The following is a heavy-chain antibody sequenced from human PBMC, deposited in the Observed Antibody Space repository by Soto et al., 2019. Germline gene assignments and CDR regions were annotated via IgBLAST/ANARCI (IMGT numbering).Heavy chain of an antibody. CDR2: ISNSGGST. CDR1: GFNFNNYA. J-gene: IGHJ4*02. Sequence: EVQLLESGGGLVQPGGSLRLSCAASGFNFNNYAMSWVRQAPGKGLEWVSVISNSGGSTYYPDSVKGRFTISRDNSKNTVYLQMNSLRAEDTAVYYCAAELCSGGSCYRYYFDYWGRGTLVTVYS. V-gene: IGHV3-23*01. CDR3: AAELCSGGSCYRYYFDY. D-gene: IGHD2-15*01.